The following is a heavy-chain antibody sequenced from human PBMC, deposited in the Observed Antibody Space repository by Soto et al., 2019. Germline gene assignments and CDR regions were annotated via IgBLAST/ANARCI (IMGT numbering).Heavy chain of an antibody. CDR3: ARVVPADPGGWFDP. Sequence: PSETLSLTCAVSGGSISSGGYSWSWIRQPPGKGLEWIGYIYHSGSTYYNPSLKSRVTISVDRSKNQFSLKLSSVTAADTAVYYCARVVPADPGGWFDPWGQGTLVTVFS. J-gene: IGHJ5*02. CDR2: IYHSGST. V-gene: IGHV4-30-2*01. D-gene: IGHD2-2*01. CDR1: GGSISSGGYS.